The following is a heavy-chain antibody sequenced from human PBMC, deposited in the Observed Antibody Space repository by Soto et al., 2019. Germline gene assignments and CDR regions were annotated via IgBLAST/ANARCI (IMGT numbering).Heavy chain of an antibody. V-gene: IGHV3-11*01. CDR1: GFTFSDYY. D-gene: IGHD3-22*01. Sequence: GGSLRLSCAASGFTFSDYYVSWIRQAPGKGLEWISHISDSATTMYYADSVKGRFTISRDNARKPLFLHMNSLRAEDAAVYYCARDTAFISSGLFNPWGQGTLVTVSS. CDR2: ISDSATTM. J-gene: IGHJ5*02. CDR3: ARDTAFISSGLFNP.